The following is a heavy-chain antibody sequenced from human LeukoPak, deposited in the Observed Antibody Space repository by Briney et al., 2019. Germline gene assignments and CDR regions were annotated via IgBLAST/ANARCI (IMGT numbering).Heavy chain of an antibody. Sequence: GASVKVSCKASGGTFSSYAISWVRQAPGQGLDWMGGIIPIFGTANYAQKFQGRVTITADESTTTAYMELRSLRSEDTAVYYCVRAVDTARFDYWGQGTLVTVSS. D-gene: IGHD5-18*01. V-gene: IGHV1-69*01. CDR3: VRAVDTARFDY. CDR1: GGTFSSYA. CDR2: IIPIFGTA. J-gene: IGHJ4*02.